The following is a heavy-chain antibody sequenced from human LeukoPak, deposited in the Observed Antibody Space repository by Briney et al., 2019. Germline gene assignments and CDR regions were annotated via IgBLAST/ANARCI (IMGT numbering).Heavy chain of an antibody. Sequence: GGSLRLSCAASGFTFSNAWMSWVRQAPGKGLEWVSVIYSGGSTYYADSVKGRFTISRDNSKNTLYLQMNSLRAEDTAVYYCASRDIVVVVAEDYYGMDVWGQGTTVTVSS. V-gene: IGHV3-66*02. CDR1: GFTFSNAW. CDR3: ASRDIVVVVAEDYYGMDV. CDR2: IYSGGST. D-gene: IGHD2-15*01. J-gene: IGHJ6*02.